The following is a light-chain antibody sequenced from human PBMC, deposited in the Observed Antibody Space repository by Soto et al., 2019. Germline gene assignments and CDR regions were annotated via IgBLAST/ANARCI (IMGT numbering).Light chain of an antibody. CDR1: QHISTW. J-gene: IGKJ4*01. Sequence: DILMTQSPSSVSAVVGDRVIIACRASQHISTWLAWYQQKPGEAPRLLIFAASRLQSGVPSRFSGSGSGTDFTLTINGLQPEDFATYYCQQADSFPLTFGGGTKVGVK. V-gene: IGKV1D-12*01. CDR2: AAS. CDR3: QQADSFPLT.